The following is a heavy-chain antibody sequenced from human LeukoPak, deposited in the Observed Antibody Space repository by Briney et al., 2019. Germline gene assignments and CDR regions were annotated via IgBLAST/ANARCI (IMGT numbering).Heavy chain of an antibody. Sequence: SETLSLTCTVSGDSATSGYWSWIRQPPGKGLEWIGYIYDSGITDYNPSLKSRLTISVDTSNNQFSLNLSSVTAADTAVYYCACRGHRYSRDWGQGILVTVSS. V-gene: IGHV4-4*09. CDR2: IYDSGIT. J-gene: IGHJ1*01. CDR3: ACRGHRYSRD. CDR1: GDSATSGY. D-gene: IGHD2-15*01.